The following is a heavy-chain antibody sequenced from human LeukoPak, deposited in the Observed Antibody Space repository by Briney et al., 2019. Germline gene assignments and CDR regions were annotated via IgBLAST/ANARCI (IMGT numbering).Heavy chain of an antibody. Sequence: PSETLSLTCTVSGGSISSYYWSWIRQPAGKGLEWIGRIYTSGSTNYNPSLKSRVTMSVDTSKNQFSLKLSSVTAADTAVYYCARGVFGTFGGVIAYNWFDPWGQGTLVTVSS. CDR3: ARGVFGTFGGVIAYNWFDP. CDR1: GGSISSYY. CDR2: IYTSGST. D-gene: IGHD3-16*02. V-gene: IGHV4-4*07. J-gene: IGHJ5*02.